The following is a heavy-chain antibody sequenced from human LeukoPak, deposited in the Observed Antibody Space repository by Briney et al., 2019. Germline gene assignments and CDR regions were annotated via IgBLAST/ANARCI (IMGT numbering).Heavy chain of an antibody. V-gene: IGHV1-18*01. CDR2: ISAYNGNT. CDR1: GYTFTSYG. CDR3: ARRVWYCSGGNCWDDAFDI. Sequence: ASVKVSCKASGYTFTSYGISWVRQAPGQGLEWMGWISAYNGNTNYAQKLQGRVTMTTDTSTSTAYMELRSLRSDDTAVYYCARRVWYCSGGNCWDDAFDIWGQGTMVTVSS. J-gene: IGHJ3*02. D-gene: IGHD2-15*01.